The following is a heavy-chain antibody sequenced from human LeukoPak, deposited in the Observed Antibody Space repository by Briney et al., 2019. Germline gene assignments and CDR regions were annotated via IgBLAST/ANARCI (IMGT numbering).Heavy chain of an antibody. D-gene: IGHD1-26*01. CDR2: IYYSGST. CDR3: ARWDSGSYFLDY. Sequence: SETLSLTCTVSGGSVSSYYWNWIRQPPGKGLERIGHIYYSGSTNYNPSLKSRVTISVDTSKNQFSLKLNSVTAADTAVYYCARWDSGSYFLDYWGQGTLVTVSS. J-gene: IGHJ4*02. CDR1: GGSVSSYY. V-gene: IGHV4-59*02.